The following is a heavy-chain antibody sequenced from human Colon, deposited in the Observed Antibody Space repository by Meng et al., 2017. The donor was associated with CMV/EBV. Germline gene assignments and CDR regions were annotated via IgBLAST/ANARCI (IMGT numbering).Heavy chain of an antibody. J-gene: IGHJ4*02. D-gene: IGHD2-21*01. Sequence: GESLKISCVASGFTFINYNMNWVRQAPGKGLEWVSYISSSSATKYSADSVKGRFTVSRDNAKNSLFLQMNSLTVEDTAVYFCVRAPGGEVVVAPFDYWGQGTLVTVSS. CDR1: GFTFINYN. V-gene: IGHV3-48*04. CDR3: VRAPGGEVVVAPFDY. CDR2: ISSSSATK.